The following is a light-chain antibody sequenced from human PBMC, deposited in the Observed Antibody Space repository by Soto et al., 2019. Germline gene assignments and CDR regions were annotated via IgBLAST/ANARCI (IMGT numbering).Light chain of an antibody. CDR3: QQYSSYSPLT. CDR2: DAY. CDR1: QSISSW. V-gene: IGKV1-5*01. Sequence: DIQMTQSPSTLSASVGDRVTITCRARQSISSWLASYQQKPGKAPKLLIYDAYSLESGTPSRFSGRRSGTEFTLPIASVQPEDFATYYCQQYSSYSPLTFGGGTKVDIK. J-gene: IGKJ4*01.